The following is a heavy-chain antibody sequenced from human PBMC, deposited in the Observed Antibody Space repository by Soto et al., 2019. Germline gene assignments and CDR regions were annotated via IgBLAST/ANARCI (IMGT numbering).Heavy chain of an antibody. J-gene: IGHJ3*02. Sequence: GSLRLSCAASGFTFSSYAMHWVRQAPGKGLEWVAVISYDGSNKYYADSVKGRFTISRDNSKNTLYLQMNSLRAEDTAVYYCARPGGIVVVQDAFDIWGQGTMVTVSS. CDR3: ARPGGIVVVQDAFDI. V-gene: IGHV3-30-3*01. D-gene: IGHD3-22*01. CDR1: GFTFSSYA. CDR2: ISYDGSNK.